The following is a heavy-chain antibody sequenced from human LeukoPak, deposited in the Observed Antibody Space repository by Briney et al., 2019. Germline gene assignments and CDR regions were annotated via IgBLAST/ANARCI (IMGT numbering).Heavy chain of an antibody. D-gene: IGHD2-21*01. J-gene: IGHJ3*02. Sequence: SETLTLTCTVSNGTITTTKWRSWVRPPPGKGLEWIGEISHTGSTNYNPSFNSRVTMSVDKSKNQFSLNLKSVTAADTALYYCASSTLVVVVTYGFDIWGRGTAVTVSS. CDR3: ASSTLVVVVTYGFDI. V-gene: IGHV4-4*02. CDR2: ISHTGST. CDR1: NGTITTTKW.